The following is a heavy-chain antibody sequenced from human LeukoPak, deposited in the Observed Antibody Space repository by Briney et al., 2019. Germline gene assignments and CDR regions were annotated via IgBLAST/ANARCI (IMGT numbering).Heavy chain of an antibody. D-gene: IGHD4-17*01. CDR3: ARDRGDYGLTAYYYYYGMDV. CDR1: GFTFSSYG. J-gene: IGHJ6*02. CDR2: IWYEGSNK. Sequence: PGGPLRLSCAASGFTFSSYGMHWLRQAPGKGLEGVAVIWYEGSNKYYEDSVKGRFTISRDNSKNTLYLQMNSLRTEDTAVYYCARDRGDYGLTAYYYYYGMDVWGQGTTVTVSS. V-gene: IGHV3-33*01.